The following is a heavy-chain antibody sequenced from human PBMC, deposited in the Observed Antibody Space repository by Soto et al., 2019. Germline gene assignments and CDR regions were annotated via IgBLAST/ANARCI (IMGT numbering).Heavy chain of an antibody. V-gene: IGHV1-18*01. CDR2: ISAYNGNT. Sequence: QVQLVQSGAEVKKPGASVKVSCKASGYTFTSYGISWVRQAPGQGLEWMGWISAYNGNTNYAQKLQGRVTMTTDTSTSTAYMELRSLRSDDTAVYYCARGKPGGRDCSGGSCYPGVDYWGQGTLVTVSS. CDR3: ARGKPGGRDCSGGSCYPGVDY. J-gene: IGHJ4*02. CDR1: GYTFTSYG. D-gene: IGHD2-15*01.